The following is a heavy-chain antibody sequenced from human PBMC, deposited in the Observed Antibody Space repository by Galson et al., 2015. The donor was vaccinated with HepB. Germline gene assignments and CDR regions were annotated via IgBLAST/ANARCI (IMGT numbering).Heavy chain of an antibody. J-gene: IGHJ2*01. CDR3: AKDVSIVARYFDL. CDR1: GFTFSSYG. CDR2: VSYDGINK. D-gene: IGHD2-15*01. V-gene: IGHV3-30*18. Sequence: SLRLSCAASGFTFSSYGMHWVRQAPGKGLERVAVVSYDGINKYYADSVKGRFTISRDNSKNTLYLQMNSLKAEDTAVYYCAKDVSIVARYFDLWGRGTLVTVSS.